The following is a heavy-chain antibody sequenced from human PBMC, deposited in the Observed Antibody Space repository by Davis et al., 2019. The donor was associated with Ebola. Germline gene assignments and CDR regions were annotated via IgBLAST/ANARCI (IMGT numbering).Heavy chain of an antibody. V-gene: IGHV4-39*01. Sequence: SETLSLTCTVSGGSIISSNYYWDWIRQPPGKGLEWIGSIYYSGSTYYNPSLKSRVTMSVDTSKNQFSLKLTSVTAADTAVYYCARKGRYYYYYAMDVWGQGTTVTVSS. J-gene: IGHJ6*02. CDR2: IYYSGST. CDR3: ARKGRYYYYYAMDV. CDR1: GGSIISSNYY.